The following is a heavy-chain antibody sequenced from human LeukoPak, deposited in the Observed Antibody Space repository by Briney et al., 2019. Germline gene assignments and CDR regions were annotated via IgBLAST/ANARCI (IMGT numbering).Heavy chain of an antibody. CDR3: AREPYSSSSYYYYGMDV. J-gene: IGHJ6*02. CDR1: GGSISSYY. V-gene: IGHV4-4*07. Sequence: SETLSLTCTVSGGSISSYYWSWIRQPAGKGLEWIGRIYTGGSTNYNPSLKSRVTMSVDTSKNQFSLKLSSVTAADTAVYYCAREPYSSSSYYYYGMDVWGQGTTVTVSS. CDR2: IYTGGST. D-gene: IGHD6-6*01.